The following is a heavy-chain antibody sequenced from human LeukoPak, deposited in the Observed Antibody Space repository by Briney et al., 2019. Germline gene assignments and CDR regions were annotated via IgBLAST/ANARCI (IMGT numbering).Heavy chain of an antibody. D-gene: IGHD6-6*01. CDR2: ISGSGTIT. CDR1: GFTFSRYA. J-gene: IGHJ4*02. V-gene: IGHV3-23*01. CDR3: AILTTHSSSSQFDY. Sequence: QPGGSLRLSCAASGFTFSRYAMSSVRQAPGKGLEWVSAISGSGTITYYADSVKGRFTISRDNSKDTLYLQMNSLRAEDTAIYFCAILTTHSSSSQFDYWGQGTLVTVSS.